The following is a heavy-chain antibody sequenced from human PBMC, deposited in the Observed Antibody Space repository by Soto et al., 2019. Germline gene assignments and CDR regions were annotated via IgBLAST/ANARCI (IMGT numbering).Heavy chain of an antibody. CDR1: GFTFSSNY. V-gene: IGHV3-53*04. CDR2: IYSGGST. J-gene: IGHJ6*03. D-gene: IGHD3-10*01. CDR3: ASPGTPPYYYMDV. Sequence: PGGSLRLSCAASGFTFSSNYMSWVRQAPGKGLEWVSVIYSGGSTYYADSVKGRFTISGHNSKNTLYLQMNSLRAEDTAVYYCASPGTPPYYYMDVWGKGTTVTVSS.